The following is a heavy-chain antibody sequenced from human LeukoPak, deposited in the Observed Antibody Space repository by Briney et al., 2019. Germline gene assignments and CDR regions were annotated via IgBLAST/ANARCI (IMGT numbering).Heavy chain of an antibody. J-gene: IGHJ4*02. CDR1: GFTFDDYA. D-gene: IGHD3-22*01. CDR3: ATDRGGDYYDSSAPSPHFDY. Sequence: GGSLRLSCAASGFTFDDYAMHWVRQAPGKGLEWVSGISWNSGSIGYADSVKGRFTISRDNAKNSLYLQMNSLRAEDTALYYCATDRGGDYYDSSAPSPHFDYWGQGTLVTVSS. CDR2: ISWNSGSI. V-gene: IGHV3-9*01.